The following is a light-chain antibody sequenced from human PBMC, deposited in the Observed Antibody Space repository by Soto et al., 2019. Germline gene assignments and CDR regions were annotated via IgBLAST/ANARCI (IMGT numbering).Light chain of an antibody. CDR1: QSVSSY. J-gene: IGKJ1*01. V-gene: IGKV3-11*01. Sequence: EIVLTQSPATLSLSPGERATLSGRASQSVSSYLAWYQQKPGQAPRLLIYDASNRATGIPARFSGSGSGTDFTLTISSLEPEDFAVYYCQQHSNWPPWTFGQGTKVEIK. CDR2: DAS. CDR3: QQHSNWPPWT.